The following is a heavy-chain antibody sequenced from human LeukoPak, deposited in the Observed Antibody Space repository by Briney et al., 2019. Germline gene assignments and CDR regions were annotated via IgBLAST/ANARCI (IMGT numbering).Heavy chain of an antibody. CDR2: ISGSGGST. Sequence: GGSLRLSCAASGFTFSSYAMSWVRQAPGKGLEWVSAISGSGGSTYYADSVKGRFTISRDNSKNTLYLQMNSLRAEDTVVYYCAKWGLIAAAGTDFDYWGQGTLVTVSS. CDR3: AKWGLIAAAGTDFDY. J-gene: IGHJ4*02. V-gene: IGHV3-23*01. D-gene: IGHD6-13*01. CDR1: GFTFSSYA.